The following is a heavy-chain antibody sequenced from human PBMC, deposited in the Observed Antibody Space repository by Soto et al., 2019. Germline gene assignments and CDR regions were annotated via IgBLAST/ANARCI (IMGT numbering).Heavy chain of an antibody. Sequence: GGSLRLSCAASGFTVSSNYMSWVRQAPGKGLEWVSVIYSGGSTYYADSVKGRFTISRDNSKNTLYLQMNSLRAEETAVYYCARAQERYCSGGSCLNHFDIWGQGTMVTVSS. D-gene: IGHD2-15*01. CDR1: GFTVSSNY. CDR3: ARAQERYCSGGSCLNHFDI. J-gene: IGHJ3*02. CDR2: IYSGGST. V-gene: IGHV3-53*01.